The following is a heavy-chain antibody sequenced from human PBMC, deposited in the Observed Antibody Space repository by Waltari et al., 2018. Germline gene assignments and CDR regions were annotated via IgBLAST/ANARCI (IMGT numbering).Heavy chain of an antibody. V-gene: IGHV3-53*02. CDR1: GFTVSSNY. CDR2: IYSGGST. J-gene: IGHJ4*02. D-gene: IGHD1-7*01. CDR3: ARLPITGTGGYFDY. Sequence: EVQLVETGGGLIQPGGSLRLSCAASGFTVSSNYMSWVRRAPGKGLEWFSVIYSGGSTYYADSVKGRFTISRDNSKNTLYLQMNSLRAEDTAVYYCARLPITGTGGYFDYWGQGTLVTVSS.